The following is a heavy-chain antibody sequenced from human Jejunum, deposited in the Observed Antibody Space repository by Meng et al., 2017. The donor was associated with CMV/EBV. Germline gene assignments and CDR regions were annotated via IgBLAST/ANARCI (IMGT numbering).Heavy chain of an antibody. V-gene: IGHV1-2*02. J-gene: IGHJ4*02. CDR2: IKPNTGSI. CDR3: ARDRDGYNTFDY. D-gene: IGHD5-24*01. CDR1: GYTFTCYN. Sequence: QLGAGVKKPWALLKISCKTSGYTFTCYNIGWVRQAPGQGLEYMGWIKPNTGSIKYVEKFQGRVTMTRDTSTNTAYMELTRLISDDTAVYYCARDRDGYNTFDYWGQGTLVTVSS.